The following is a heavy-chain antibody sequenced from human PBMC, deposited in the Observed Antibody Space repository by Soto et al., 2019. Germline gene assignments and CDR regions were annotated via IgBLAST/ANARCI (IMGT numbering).Heavy chain of an antibody. V-gene: IGHV2-5*02. J-gene: IGHJ4*02. CDR1: GFSLIDSGVA. CDR2: VYWDDDK. Sequence: SGPTLVNPTQTLTLTCSTSGFSLIDSGVAVGWIRQPPGKALDWLALVYWDDDKRYSPSLRTRLTITRDTSKDQVVLTMTNIDPVDTATYYCVHTYADHAGYYFDFWGQGTLVPSPQ. CDR3: VHTYADHAGYYFDF.